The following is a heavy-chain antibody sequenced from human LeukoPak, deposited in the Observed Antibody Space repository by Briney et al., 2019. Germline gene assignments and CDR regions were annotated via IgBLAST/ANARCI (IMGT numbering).Heavy chain of an antibody. V-gene: IGHV1-2*02. CDR2: INPNSGGT. Sequence: RRASVKVSCKASGYSFNDKYLHWVRQAPGQGLEWMGSINPNSGGTNYAQKFQGRVTMTRDTSISTAYMELSRLRSDDTAVYYCARALSTMVRAKPGGSWFDPWGQGTLVTVSS. D-gene: IGHD3-10*01. CDR3: ARALSTMVRAKPGGSWFDP. J-gene: IGHJ5*02. CDR1: GYSFNDKY.